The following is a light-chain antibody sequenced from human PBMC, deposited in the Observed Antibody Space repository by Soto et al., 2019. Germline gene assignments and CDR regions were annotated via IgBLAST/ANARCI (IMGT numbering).Light chain of an antibody. CDR3: QQYGSSPIT. CDR1: QRVSSSY. J-gene: IGKJ5*01. V-gene: IGKV3-20*01. Sequence: EIVLTQSPGTLSLSPGERATLSCRASQRVSSSYLAWYQQKPGQAPRLLIYDASSRATGIPDRISGSVSGTDYTLTISSLEPGDFAVYYCQQYGSSPITFVQGTRLEIK. CDR2: DAS.